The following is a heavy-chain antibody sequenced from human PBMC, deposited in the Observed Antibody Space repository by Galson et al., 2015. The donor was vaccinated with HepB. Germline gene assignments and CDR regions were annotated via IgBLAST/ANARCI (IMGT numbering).Heavy chain of an antibody. J-gene: IGHJ4*02. D-gene: IGHD3-22*01. CDR2: INPNSGGT. Sequence: QSGAEVTKPGESLRISCKASGYTFTGYYMHWVRQAPGQELEWMGWINPNSGGTNYAQKFQGRVTMTRDTSISTAYMELSRLRSDDTAVYYCAMRNYYDSSGYYLFDYWGQGTLVTVSS. V-gene: IGHV1-2*02. CDR1: GYTFTGYY. CDR3: AMRNYYDSSGYYLFDY.